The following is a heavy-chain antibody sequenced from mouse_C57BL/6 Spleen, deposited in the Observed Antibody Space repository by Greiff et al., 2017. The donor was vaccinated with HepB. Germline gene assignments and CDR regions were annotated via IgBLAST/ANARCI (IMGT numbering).Heavy chain of an antibody. CDR1: GYTFTSYD. CDR2: IYPRDGST. V-gene: IGHV1-85*01. J-gene: IGHJ4*01. Sequence: QVQLQQSGPELVKPGASVKLSCKASGYTFTSYDINWVKQRPGQGLEWIGWIYPRDGSTKYNEKFKGKATLTVDTSSSTAYMELHSLTSEDSAVYFCARGAIHYYGSSPYYAMDYWGQGTSVTVSS. CDR3: ARGAIHYYGSSPYYAMDY. D-gene: IGHD1-1*01.